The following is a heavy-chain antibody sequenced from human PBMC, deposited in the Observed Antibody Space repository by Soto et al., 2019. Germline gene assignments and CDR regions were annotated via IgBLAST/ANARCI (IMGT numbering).Heavy chain of an antibody. Sequence: PGGSLRLSCAASGFTFSSYSMHWVRQAPGKGLEWVSYISPSSSSIYYADSMKGRFTISRDNAKNSLYLQMNSLRAEDTAVYYCARVAYYYDSSGYFYWGQGTLVTVSS. D-gene: IGHD3-22*01. CDR2: ISPSSSSI. J-gene: IGHJ4*02. CDR3: ARVAYYYDSSGYFY. V-gene: IGHV3-48*01. CDR1: GFTFSSYS.